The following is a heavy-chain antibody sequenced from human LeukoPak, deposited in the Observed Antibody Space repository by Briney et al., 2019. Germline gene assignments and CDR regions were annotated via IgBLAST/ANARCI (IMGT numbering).Heavy chain of an antibody. CDR3: ARAYREAVYSSNTYYSSYGMDV. CDR2: MSAYNGNT. J-gene: IGHJ6*02. CDR1: VYTVTSYG. Sequence: SVKLSCKAAVYTVTSYGISWGRHAHGQGLGWMWRMSAYNGNTNYAKTLQGRVTMTTDTSTSTASMELRSLRSDDTAVYYCARAYREAVYSSNTYYSSYGMDVWGQGTTVTVPS. V-gene: IGHV1-18*01. D-gene: IGHD6-13*01.